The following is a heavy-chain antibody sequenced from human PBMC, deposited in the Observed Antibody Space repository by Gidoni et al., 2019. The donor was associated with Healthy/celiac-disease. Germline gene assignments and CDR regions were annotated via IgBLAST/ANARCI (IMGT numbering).Heavy chain of an antibody. CDR3: AKDLVVVPAAMASDY. Sequence: EVQLLESGGGLVQPGGSLRLSCAASGFTFSSYAMSWVRQAPGKGLEWGSAISGSGGSTYYADSVKGRFTISRDNSKNTLYLQMNSLRAEDTAVYYCAKDLVVVPAAMASDYWGQGTLVTVSS. V-gene: IGHV3-23*01. D-gene: IGHD2-2*01. CDR2: ISGSGGST. CDR1: GFTFSSYA. J-gene: IGHJ4*02.